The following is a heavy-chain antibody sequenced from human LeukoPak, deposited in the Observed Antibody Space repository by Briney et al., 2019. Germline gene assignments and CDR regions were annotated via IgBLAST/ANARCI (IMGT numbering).Heavy chain of an antibody. V-gene: IGHV1-8*01. CDR1: GYTFTSYD. CDR3: ASATKYYGSGSYSYYYYGMDV. D-gene: IGHD3-10*01. CDR2: MNPNSGNT. Sequence: GASVKVSCKASGYTFTSYDINWVRQATGQGLEWMGWMNPNSGNTGYAQKFQGRVTMTRNTSISTAYMELSSLRSEDTAVYYCASATKYYGSGSYSYYYYGMDVWGQGTTVTVSS. J-gene: IGHJ6*02.